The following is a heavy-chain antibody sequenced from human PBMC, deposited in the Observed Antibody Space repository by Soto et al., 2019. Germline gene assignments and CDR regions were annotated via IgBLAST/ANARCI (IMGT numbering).Heavy chain of an antibody. D-gene: IGHD3-22*01. CDR1: GGTFSSYA. J-gene: IGHJ4*02. Sequence: QVQLVQSGAEVKKPGSSVKVSCKASGGTFSSYAISWVRQAPGQGLEWMGGIIPIFGTANYAQKFQGRVTITADESTRTAYMELSSLRSEDTAVYYCASHVGDSSGYHPHYFDYWGQGTLVTVSS. CDR3: ASHVGDSSGYHPHYFDY. CDR2: IIPIFGTA. V-gene: IGHV1-69*12.